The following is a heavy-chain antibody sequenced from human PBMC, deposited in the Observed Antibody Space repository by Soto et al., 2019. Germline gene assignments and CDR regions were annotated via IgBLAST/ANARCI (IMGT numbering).Heavy chain of an antibody. CDR2: IRSKAYGGTT. V-gene: IGHV3-49*03. CDR3: TRALGITMVRGVPSDAFDI. Sequence: GGSLRLSCTASGFTFGDYAMSWFRQAPGKGLEWVGFIRSKAYGGTTEYAASVKGRFTISRDDSKSIAYLQMNSLKTEDTAVYYCTRALGITMVRGVPSDAFDIWGQGTMVTVS. J-gene: IGHJ3*02. CDR1: GFTFGDYA. D-gene: IGHD3-10*01.